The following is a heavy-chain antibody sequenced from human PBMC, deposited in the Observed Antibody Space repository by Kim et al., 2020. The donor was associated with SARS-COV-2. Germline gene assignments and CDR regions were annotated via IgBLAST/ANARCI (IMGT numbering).Heavy chain of an antibody. CDR1: GDSISRSNW. Sequence: SETLSLTCVVSGDSISRSNWWSWVRQSPGKGLEWIGEIYPSGTTNYNPPLRSRVSISLDKSRNQFSLRPYSATAADTAMYYCARHVTGADAFDVWGLGTMVVASS. CDR2: IYPSGTT. D-gene: IGHD3-9*01. V-gene: IGHV4-4*02. CDR3: ARHVTGADAFDV. J-gene: IGHJ3*01.